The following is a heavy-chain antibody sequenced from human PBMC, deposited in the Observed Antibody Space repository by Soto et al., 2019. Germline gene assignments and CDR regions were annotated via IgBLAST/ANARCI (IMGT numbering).Heavy chain of an antibody. Sequence: PSETLSLTCTVSGGSISSYYWTWIRQPPGKGLEWIGYIYYSGSTYYNPSLKSRVTISVDTSKNQFSLRLNSVTAADTAVYYCARSTVTTIYYYGMDVWGQGTTVTVS. CDR3: ARSTVTTIYYYGMDV. J-gene: IGHJ6*02. CDR1: GGSISSYY. CDR2: IYYSGST. D-gene: IGHD4-17*01. V-gene: IGHV4-59*01.